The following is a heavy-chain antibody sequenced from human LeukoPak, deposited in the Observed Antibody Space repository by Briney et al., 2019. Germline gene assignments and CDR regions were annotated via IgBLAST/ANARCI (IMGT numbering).Heavy chain of an antibody. Sequence: PGGSLRLSCAAAGFNFGGYWMSWVRHAPGKGLERVANIRYDGSETSYGDSVKGRFTVSRDNAKNSLYLQMNSLRAEDTGVYYCASATGDKGGYFDSWGQGAQVTVSS. CDR3: ASATGDKGGYFDS. CDR2: IRYDGSET. D-gene: IGHD7-27*01. V-gene: IGHV3-7*01. CDR1: GFNFGGYW. J-gene: IGHJ4*02.